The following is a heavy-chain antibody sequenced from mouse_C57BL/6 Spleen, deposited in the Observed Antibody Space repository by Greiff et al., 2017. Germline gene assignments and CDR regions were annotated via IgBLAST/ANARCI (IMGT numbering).Heavy chain of an antibody. V-gene: IGHV1-15*01. Sequence: QVQLQQSGAELVRPGASVTLSCKASGYTFTDYEMHWVKQTPVHGLEWIGAIDPETGGTAYNQKFKGKAILTADKSSSTAYMELRSLTSEDSAVYYCTSYYYGSSSFAYWGQGTLVTVSA. CDR3: TSYYYGSSSFAY. CDR1: GYTFTDYE. D-gene: IGHD1-1*01. CDR2: IDPETGGT. J-gene: IGHJ3*01.